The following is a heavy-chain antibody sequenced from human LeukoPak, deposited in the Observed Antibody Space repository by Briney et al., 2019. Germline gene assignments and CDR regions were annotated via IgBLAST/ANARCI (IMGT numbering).Heavy chain of an antibody. CDR3: ARLNNYDFWSGYKYYFDY. D-gene: IGHD3-3*01. Sequence: PGGSLRLSCAASGFTFSSYAMHWVRQAPGKGLEWVANIKQDGSEKYYVDSVKGRFTISRDNAKNSLYLQMNSPRAEDTAVYYCARLNNYDFWSGYKYYFDYWGQGTLVTVSS. J-gene: IGHJ4*02. CDR1: GFTFSSYA. CDR2: IKQDGSEK. V-gene: IGHV3-7*01.